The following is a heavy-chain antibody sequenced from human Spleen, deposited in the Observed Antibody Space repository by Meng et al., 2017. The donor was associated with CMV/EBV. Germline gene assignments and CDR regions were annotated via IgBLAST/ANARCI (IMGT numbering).Heavy chain of an antibody. CDR2: INDTGST. CDR3: ARLEPYDFWSGYRSSIWGGFDP. D-gene: IGHD3-3*01. CDR1: GYY. J-gene: IGHJ5*02. V-gene: IGHV4-34*01. Sequence: GYYWSWIRQAPGMGLEWIGEINDTGSTNYHPSLKSRVTISVDTSKNQFSLNLSSVTAADTAVYYCARLEPYDFWSGYRSSIWGGFDPWGQGTLVTVSS.